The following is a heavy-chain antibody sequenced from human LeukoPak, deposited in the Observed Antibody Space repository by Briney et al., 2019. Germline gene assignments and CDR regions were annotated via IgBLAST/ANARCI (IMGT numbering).Heavy chain of an antibody. J-gene: IGHJ3*02. CDR3: ARNYDFWSGYSYRTKAVGAFDI. Sequence: GAPVKVSCKASGYTFSSYDINWVGQATGQGLEWLGWMNPNSGNTGYAQKFQGRVTINRNTSISTDYMELSSLRSEDTAVYYCARNYDFWSGYSYRTKAVGAFDIWGQGTMVTVSS. D-gene: IGHD3-3*01. V-gene: IGHV1-8*03. CDR1: GYTFSSYD. CDR2: MNPNSGNT.